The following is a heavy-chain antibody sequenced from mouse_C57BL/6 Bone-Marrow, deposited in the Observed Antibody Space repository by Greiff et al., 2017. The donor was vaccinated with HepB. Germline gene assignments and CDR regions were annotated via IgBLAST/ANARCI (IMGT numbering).Heavy chain of an antibody. CDR2: ISDGGSYT. V-gene: IGHV5-4*01. CDR3: AREGEQIYYGNSWYFDV. D-gene: IGHD2-1*01. J-gene: IGHJ1*03. CDR1: GFTFSSYA. Sequence: EVKLQESGGGLVKPGGSLKLSCAASGFTFSSYAMSWVRQTPEKRLEWVATISDGGSYTYYPDNVKGRFTISRDNAKNNLYLQMSHLKSEDTAMHYCAREGEQIYYGNSWYFDVWGTGTTVTVSS.